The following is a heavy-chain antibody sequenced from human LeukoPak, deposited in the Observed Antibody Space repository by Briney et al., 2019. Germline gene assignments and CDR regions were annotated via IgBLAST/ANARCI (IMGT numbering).Heavy chain of an antibody. CDR2: MNPNSGNT. CDR3: ARGGGDFWSGYYEATVDY. J-gene: IGHJ4*02. V-gene: IGHV1-8*01. CDR1: GYTFTSYD. D-gene: IGHD3-3*01. Sequence: ASVKVSCKASGYTFTSYDINWVRQATGQGLEWMGWMNPNSGNTGYAQKFQGRVTMTRNTSISTAYMELSSLRSEDTAVYYCARGGGDFWSGYYEATVDYWGQGTLVTVSS.